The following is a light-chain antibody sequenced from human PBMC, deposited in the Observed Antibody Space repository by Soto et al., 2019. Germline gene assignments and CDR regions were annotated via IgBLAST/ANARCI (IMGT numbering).Light chain of an antibody. Sequence: IVLTQSPGTLSLSPGERITLSCRASQSVTTRLAWYQHKPGQAPRLLMSGASSRASGVPVRFSGSGSGTDFTLTISRLEPEDFAVYYCQQRSNWTFGQGTKVDIK. CDR1: QSVTTR. J-gene: IGKJ1*01. CDR3: QQRSNWT. CDR2: GAS. V-gene: IGKV3D-20*02.